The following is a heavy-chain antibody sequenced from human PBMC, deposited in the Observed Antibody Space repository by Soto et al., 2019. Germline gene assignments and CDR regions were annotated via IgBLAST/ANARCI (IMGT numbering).Heavy chain of an antibody. V-gene: IGHV1-18*01. CDR3: ARVNLTVMTTVTSTHYYHMDV. J-gene: IGHJ6*03. CDR2: ISAYSGST. D-gene: IGHD4-17*01. CDR1: GYNFNYYG. Sequence: QVQLVQSGPEVKKPGASVKVSCKASGYNFNYYGISWVRQAPGQGLEWMGWISAYSGSTNYAQKVQDRVTMTTDTSTSTANMERRSLRSDDTACYYCARVNLTVMTTVTSTHYYHMDVWGTGTSVTVSS.